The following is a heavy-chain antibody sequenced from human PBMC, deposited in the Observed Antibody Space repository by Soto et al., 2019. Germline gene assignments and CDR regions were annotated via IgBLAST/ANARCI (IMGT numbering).Heavy chain of an antibody. Sequence: EVQLVESGGGLVQPGGSLRLSCAASGFTFSSYWMHWVRQAPGKGLVWVSRINSDGSSTSYADSVKGRFTISRDDAKNTLYLQMNSLRAEDTAVYYCARSIAAGVNWFDPWGQGTLVTGSS. V-gene: IGHV3-74*01. CDR2: INSDGSST. CDR3: ARSIAAGVNWFDP. D-gene: IGHD2-21*01. J-gene: IGHJ5*02. CDR1: GFTFSSYW.